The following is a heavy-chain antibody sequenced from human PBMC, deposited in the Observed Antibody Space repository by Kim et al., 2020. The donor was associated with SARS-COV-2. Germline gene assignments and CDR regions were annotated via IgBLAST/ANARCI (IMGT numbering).Heavy chain of an antibody. D-gene: IGHD2-2*01. J-gene: IGHJ6*02. CDR2: IDPSDSYT. CDR1: GYSFTSYW. CDR3: ARFGGYCSSTSCYVGRYYGVDV. V-gene: IGHV5-10-1*01. Sequence: GESLKISCKGSGYSFTSYWISWVRQMPGKGLEWMGRIDPSDSYTNYSPSFQGHVTISADKSISTAYLQWSSLKASDTAMYYCARFGGYCSSTSCYVGRYYGVDVWGQGTTVTVSS.